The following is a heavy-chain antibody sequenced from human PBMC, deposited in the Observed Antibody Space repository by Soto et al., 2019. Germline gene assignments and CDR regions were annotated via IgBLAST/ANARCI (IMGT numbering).Heavy chain of an antibody. D-gene: IGHD6-19*01. V-gene: IGHV1-69*13. CDR3: ARHQNGWNWFDP. CDR1: GGTFSSYA. J-gene: IGHJ5*02. Sequence: SVKVSCKASGGTFSSYAISWVRQAPGQGLEWMGGIIPIFGTANYAQKFQGRVTITADESTSTAYMELRSLRSDDTAVYYCARHQNGWNWFDPWGQGTLVTVSS. CDR2: IIPIFGTA.